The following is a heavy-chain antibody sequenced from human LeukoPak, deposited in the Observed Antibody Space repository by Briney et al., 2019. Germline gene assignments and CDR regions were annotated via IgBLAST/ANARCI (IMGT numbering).Heavy chain of an antibody. CDR1: GFTVSSNY. Sequence: PGGSLRFSCAASGFTVSSNYMSWVRQAPGKGLEWVSVIYSGGSTYYADSVKGRFTISRDNSKNTLYLQMNSLRAEDTAVYYCARDRYYDSSGYYSVYWGQGTLVTVSS. V-gene: IGHV3-66*01. D-gene: IGHD3-22*01. J-gene: IGHJ4*02. CDR2: IYSGGST. CDR3: ARDRYYDSSGYYSVY.